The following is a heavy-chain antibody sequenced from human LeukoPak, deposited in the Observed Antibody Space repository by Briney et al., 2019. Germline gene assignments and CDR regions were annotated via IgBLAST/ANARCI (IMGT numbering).Heavy chain of an antibody. Sequence: GGSLRLSCAASGFTFSSYWMSWVRQAPGKGLEWVANIKQDGSEKYYVDSVKGRFTISRDNAKNSLYLQMNSLRAEDTAVYYCARDLSRNDTPPQRNFLPYFDYWGQGTLVTVS. D-gene: IGHD1-1*01. J-gene: IGHJ4*02. CDR2: IKQDGSEK. CDR3: ARDLSRNDTPPQRNFLPYFDY. CDR1: GFTFSSYW. V-gene: IGHV3-7*01.